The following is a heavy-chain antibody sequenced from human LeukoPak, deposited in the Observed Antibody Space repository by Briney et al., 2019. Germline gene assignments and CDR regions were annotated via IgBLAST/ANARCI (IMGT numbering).Heavy chain of an antibody. Sequence: PGGSLRLSCAASGFTFSSYAMDWVRQAPGKGLEWEAVISYDGINKYYADSVKGRFTISRDNSKNTLYLQMNSLRAEDTAVYYCASQGGLLWFGELSGGMDVWGQGTTVTVSS. CDR1: GFTFSSYA. CDR3: ASQGGLLWFGELSGGMDV. CDR2: ISYDGINK. D-gene: IGHD3-10*01. V-gene: IGHV3-30-3*01. J-gene: IGHJ6*02.